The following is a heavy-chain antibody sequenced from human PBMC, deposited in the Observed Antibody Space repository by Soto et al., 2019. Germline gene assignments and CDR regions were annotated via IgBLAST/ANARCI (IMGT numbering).Heavy chain of an antibody. CDR3: ASVREPYSSSSFDFDY. CDR1: GYTFTSYA. D-gene: IGHD6-6*01. J-gene: IGHJ4*02. CDR2: INDGNGNT. V-gene: IGHV1-3*01. Sequence: QVQLVQSGAEVKKPGASVKVSCKASGYTFTSYAMHWVRQAPGQRLEWMGWINDGNGNTKYSQKFQGRATISRDSSAGRAYIELISLIAEDTAVYNCASVREPYSSSSFDFDYWCQGTLVTVSS.